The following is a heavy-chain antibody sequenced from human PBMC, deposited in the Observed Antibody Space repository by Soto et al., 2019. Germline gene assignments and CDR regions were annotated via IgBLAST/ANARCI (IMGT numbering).Heavy chain of an antibody. CDR1: GFTFSDSG. CDR2: IWSDGSDK. D-gene: IGHD6-6*01. Sequence: QVQLVESGGGVVQPGGSLRLSCATSGFTFSDSGMHWVRQAPGKGLEWVAVIWSDGSDKSYADSVEGRFTISRDNSKKTLYLQMNSLRAEDTGVYYCVRSNRYSGSSGWGGGFDYWGQGTLVTVSS. J-gene: IGHJ4*02. V-gene: IGHV3-33*01. CDR3: VRSNRYSGSSGWGGGFDY.